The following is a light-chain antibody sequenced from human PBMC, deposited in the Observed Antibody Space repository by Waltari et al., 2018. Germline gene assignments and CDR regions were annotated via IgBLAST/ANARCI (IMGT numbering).Light chain of an antibody. CDR1: IIGSKS. CDR3: QVWDSIDYYV. CDR2: DDK. J-gene: IGLJ1*01. Sequence: SYLLTQSPSVSVAPGQTARITCGGNIIGSKSVHWYQQKPGQAPLLVVYDDKARPAGIPDRFSGSNSGNTATLTIRRVEAGDEAEYYCQVWDSIDYYVFGGGTKVTVL. V-gene: IGLV3-21*02.